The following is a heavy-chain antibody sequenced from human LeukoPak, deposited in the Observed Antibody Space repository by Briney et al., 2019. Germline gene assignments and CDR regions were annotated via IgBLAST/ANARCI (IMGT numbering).Heavy chain of an antibody. CDR2: IYPADSDT. Sequence: GESLKTSCKGSGYTFSTYWIGWVRQMPGKGLEWMGIIYPADSDTRYSPSFQGQVTISVDKSISTAYLQWSGLKASDTAIYYCAGRGTGTTLAFDYWGRGTLVTVSS. D-gene: IGHD1-1*01. J-gene: IGHJ4*02. V-gene: IGHV5-51*01. CDR1: GYTFSTYW. CDR3: AGRGTGTTLAFDY.